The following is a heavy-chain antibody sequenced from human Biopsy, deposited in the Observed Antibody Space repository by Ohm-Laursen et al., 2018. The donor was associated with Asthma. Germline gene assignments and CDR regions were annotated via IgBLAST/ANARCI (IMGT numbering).Heavy chain of an antibody. D-gene: IGHD3-10*01. CDR1: GGSMSSSSYY. CDR3: ARHWDRGSFFDY. Sequence: TLSLTCPVSGGSMSSSSYYWGWIRQPPGKGLEWMGSISYTGSAYHNPSLKSRVTISVDTSKNHFSLKLSSVTAADTAVYYCARHWDRGSFFDYWGQGTPVTVSS. CDR2: ISYTGSA. J-gene: IGHJ4*02. V-gene: IGHV4-39*01.